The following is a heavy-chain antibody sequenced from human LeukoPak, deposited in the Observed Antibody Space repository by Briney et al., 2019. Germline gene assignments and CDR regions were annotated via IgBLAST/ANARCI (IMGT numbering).Heavy chain of an antibody. J-gene: IGHJ4*02. Sequence: ASVKVSCKASGYTFTSYGISWVRQAPGQGLEWMGWIGAYNGNTNYAQKLQGRVTMTTDTSTSTAYMELRSLRSDDTAVYYCARVLWRGRWAAAGTFPRTFDYWGQGTLVTVSS. D-gene: IGHD6-13*01. V-gene: IGHV1-18*01. CDR2: IGAYNGNT. CDR1: GYTFTSYG. CDR3: ARVLWRGRWAAAGTFPRTFDY.